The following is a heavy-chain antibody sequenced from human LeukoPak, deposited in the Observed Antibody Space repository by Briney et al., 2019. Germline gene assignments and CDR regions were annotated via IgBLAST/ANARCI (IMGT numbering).Heavy chain of an antibody. V-gene: IGHV1-69*13. CDR3: ARDARWPRGTYFDY. CDR2: IISIFGTA. Sequence: GASMKVSCKASGGTFSSYAISWVRQAPGQGLEWMGGIISIFGTANYAQKFQGRVTITADESTSTAYMELSSLRSEDTAVYYCARDARWPRGTYFDYWGQGTLVTVSS. J-gene: IGHJ4*02. D-gene: IGHD4-23*01. CDR1: GGTFSSYA.